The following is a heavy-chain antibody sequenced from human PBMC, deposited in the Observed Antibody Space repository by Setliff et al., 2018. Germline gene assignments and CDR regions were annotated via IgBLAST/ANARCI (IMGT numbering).Heavy chain of an antibody. Sequence: LRLSCAASGFTFSSHAMTWVRQVPGKGLEWVSAISGSGSTYYADSVKGRFTISRDNSKNTLYLQMNSLGAEDTAVYYCAKPQVELRWGFESWGQGTPVTVSS. CDR2: ISGSGST. CDR1: GFTFSSHA. CDR3: AKPQVELRWGFES. V-gene: IGHV3-23*01. D-gene: IGHD1-7*01. J-gene: IGHJ4*02.